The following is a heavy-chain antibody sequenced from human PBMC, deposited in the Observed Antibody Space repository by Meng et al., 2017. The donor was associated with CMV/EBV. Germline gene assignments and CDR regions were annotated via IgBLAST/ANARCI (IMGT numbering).Heavy chain of an antibody. J-gene: IGHJ6*02. V-gene: IGHV3-30*19. Sequence: GESLKISCAAPGFTFSSYGMHWVRQAPGKGLEWVAVISYDGSNKYYADSVKGRFTISRDNSKNTLYLQMNSLRAEDTAVYYCAREYSSGWRRYYYYGMDVWGQGTTVTVSS. CDR2: ISYDGSNK. D-gene: IGHD6-19*01. CDR1: GFTFSSYG. CDR3: AREYSSGWRRYYYYGMDV.